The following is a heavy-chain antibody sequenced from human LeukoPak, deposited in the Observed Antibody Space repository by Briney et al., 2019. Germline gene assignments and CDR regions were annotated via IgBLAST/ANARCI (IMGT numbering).Heavy chain of an antibody. CDR1: GGSFSGYY. CDR3: ARVNYYGSGRDHNFDY. D-gene: IGHD3-10*01. J-gene: IGHJ4*02. V-gene: IGHV4-34*01. Sequence: SETLSLTCAVYGGSFSGYYWSWIRQPPGKGLEWIGEINHSGSTNYNPSLKSRVTISVDKSKNQSSLKLSSVTAADTAVYYCARVNYYGSGRDHNFDYWGQGTLVTVSS. CDR2: INHSGST.